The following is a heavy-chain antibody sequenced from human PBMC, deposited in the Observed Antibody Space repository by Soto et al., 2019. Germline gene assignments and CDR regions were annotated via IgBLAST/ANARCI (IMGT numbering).Heavy chain of an antibody. CDR3: ARVTYYDFWSGRNYYYYYYMDV. J-gene: IGHJ6*03. Sequence: ASVKVSCKASGYTFTSYGISWVRQATGQGLEWMGWMNPNSGNTGYAQKFQGRVTMTRNTSISTAYMELSSLRSEDTAVYYCARVTYYDFWSGRNYYYYYYMDVWGKGTTVTVSS. V-gene: IGHV1-8*02. CDR2: MNPNSGNT. CDR1: GYTFTSYG. D-gene: IGHD3-3*01.